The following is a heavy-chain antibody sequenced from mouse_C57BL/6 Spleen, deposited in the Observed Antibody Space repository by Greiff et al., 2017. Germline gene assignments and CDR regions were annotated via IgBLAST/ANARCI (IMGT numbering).Heavy chain of an antibody. CDR2: IHPNSGST. CDR3: AREVTGRGDY. D-gene: IGHD4-1*01. Sequence: QVQLQQPGAELVKPGASVKLSCKASGYTFTSYWIHWVKQRPGQGLEWIGMIHPNSGSTNYNEKFKSKATLTVDKSSSTAYMQLSSLTSEDSAVYYCAREVTGRGDYWGQGTTLTVSS. V-gene: IGHV1-64*01. CDR1: GYTFTSYW. J-gene: IGHJ2*01.